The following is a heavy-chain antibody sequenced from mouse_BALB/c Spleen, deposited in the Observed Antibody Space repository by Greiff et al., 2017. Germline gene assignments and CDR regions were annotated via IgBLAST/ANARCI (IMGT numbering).Heavy chain of an antibody. V-gene: IGHV2-9*02. D-gene: IGHD2-2*01. Sequence: QVQLKESGPGLVAPSQSLSITCTVSGFSLTSYGVHWVRQPPGKGLEWLGVIWAGGSTNYNSALMSRLSISKDNSKSQVFLKMNSLQTDDTAMYYCARDQPVGYYDAMDYWGQGTSVTVSS. CDR2: IWAGGST. CDR1: GFSLTSYG. CDR3: ARDQPVGYYDAMDY. J-gene: IGHJ4*01.